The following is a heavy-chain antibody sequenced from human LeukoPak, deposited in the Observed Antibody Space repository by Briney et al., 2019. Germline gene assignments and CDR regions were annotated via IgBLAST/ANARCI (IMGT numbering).Heavy chain of an antibody. J-gene: IGHJ6*02. Sequence: QSGGSLRLSCAASGFTFSSYWMSWVRQAPGKGLEWVSAISGSGGSTYYADSVKGRFTISRDNSKNTLYLQMNSLRAEDTAVYYCAKAVRGVPYGMDVWGQGTTVTVSS. CDR2: ISGSGGST. CDR1: GFTFSSYW. V-gene: IGHV3-23*01. D-gene: IGHD3-10*01. CDR3: AKAVRGVPYGMDV.